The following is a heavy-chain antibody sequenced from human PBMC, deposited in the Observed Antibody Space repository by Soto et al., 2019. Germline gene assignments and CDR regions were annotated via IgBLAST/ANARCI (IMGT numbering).Heavy chain of an antibody. CDR1: GDTFSANY. CDR3: ARARANGGGNAGFGY. CDR2: INPKSGGT. V-gene: IGHV1-2*02. Sequence: ASVKVSCKASGDTFSANYIHWVRQAPGQGFEWMGWINPKSGGTKYPQKFQGRVTMTRDTSLSTVYMTLTRLTSDDTAVYSCARARANGGGNAGFGYWGKGTMGTVSS. D-gene: IGHD1-1*01. J-gene: IGHJ4*02.